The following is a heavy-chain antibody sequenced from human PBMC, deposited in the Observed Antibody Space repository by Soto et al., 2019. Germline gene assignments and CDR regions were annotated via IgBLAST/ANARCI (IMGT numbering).Heavy chain of an antibody. V-gene: IGHV1-69*12. CDR2: IIPMFGTS. CDR3: AGGLRTGNYGMDV. J-gene: IGHJ6*02. D-gene: IGHD3-10*01. CDR1: GGTFNNYA. Sequence: QVQLVQSGAEVKKPGSSVTVSCSASGGTFNNYAINWIRQAPGQGLEWMGGIIPMFGTSSYARRFQGRVTITADESTSTAYLGLSGLRSEDTAVYFCAGGLRTGNYGMDVWGQRTTVTVSS.